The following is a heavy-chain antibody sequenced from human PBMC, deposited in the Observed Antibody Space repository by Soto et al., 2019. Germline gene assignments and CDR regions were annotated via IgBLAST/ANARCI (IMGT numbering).Heavy chain of an antibody. Sequence: QVQLQESGPGLVKPSGTLSLTCAVSGGSISSTHWWTWVRQSPGKGLEYIGEISHSGTSNSNPSLKSRVTLSVDKSKNHFSLTLTSVTAADTAVYYCARVVLSITRGAFDAWGQGPPLIVSS. CDR2: ISHSGTS. CDR3: ARVVLSITRGAFDA. CDR1: GGSISSTHW. J-gene: IGHJ3*01. D-gene: IGHD1-20*01. V-gene: IGHV4-4*02.